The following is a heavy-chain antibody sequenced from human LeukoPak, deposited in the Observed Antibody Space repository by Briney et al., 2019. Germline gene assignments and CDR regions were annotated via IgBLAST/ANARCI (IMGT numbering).Heavy chain of an antibody. CDR3: AGRLYYYDSSGYSLADY. D-gene: IGHD3-22*01. J-gene: IGHJ4*02. V-gene: IGHV3-66*01. CDR1: GFTVRSNY. CDR2: IYSGGST. Sequence: PGGSLRLSCAASGFTVRSNYMSWVPQAPGKGLECVSVIYSGGSTYYADAVKGRFTISRDNSKNTLYLQMNSLRAEDTAVYYCAGRLYYYDSSGYSLADYWGQGTLVTVSS.